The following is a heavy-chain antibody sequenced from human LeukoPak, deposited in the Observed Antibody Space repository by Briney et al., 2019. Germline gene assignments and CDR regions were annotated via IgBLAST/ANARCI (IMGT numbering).Heavy chain of an antibody. D-gene: IGHD2-21*01. V-gene: IGHV3-7*05. CDR2: IKEDGSET. J-gene: IGHJ4*02. CDR1: GFTFSSNW. CDR3: ARDLFRINDY. Sequence: GGSLRLSCAASGFTFSSNWMSWVRQAPGRGLEWLANIKEDGSETYYVDSVRGRVTISRDNAKNTLYLKMNSLRAEDTAVYYCARDLFRINDYWGQGTLVTVSS.